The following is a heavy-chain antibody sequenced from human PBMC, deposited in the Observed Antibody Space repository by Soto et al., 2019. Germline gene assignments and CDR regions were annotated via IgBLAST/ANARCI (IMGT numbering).Heavy chain of an antibody. CDR2: ISGSGGST. CDR1: GFTFSSYA. J-gene: IGHJ4*02. CDR3: ARPIGYCSSTSCYAGGY. Sequence: GGSLRLSCVASGFTFSSYAMSWVRQAPGKGLEWVSAISGSGGSTYYADSVKGRFTISRDNSKNTLYLQMNSLRAEDTAVYYCARPIGYCSSTSCYAGGYWGQGTLVTVSS. D-gene: IGHD2-2*01. V-gene: IGHV3-23*01.